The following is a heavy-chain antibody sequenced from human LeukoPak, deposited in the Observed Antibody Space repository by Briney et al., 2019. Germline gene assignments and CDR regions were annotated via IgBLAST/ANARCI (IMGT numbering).Heavy chain of an antibody. J-gene: IGHJ4*02. CDR2: IYYSGST. V-gene: IGHV4-39*01. CDR3: ARQGYYDILTGYYTFDY. D-gene: IGHD3-9*01. CDR1: GGSISSSSYY. Sequence: PSETLSLTCTVSGGSISSSSYYWGWIRQPPGKGLEWIGSIYYSGSTYYNPSLKSRVTISVDTSKNQFSLKLSSVTAADTAVYYCARQGYYDILTGYYTFDYWGRGTLDTVSS.